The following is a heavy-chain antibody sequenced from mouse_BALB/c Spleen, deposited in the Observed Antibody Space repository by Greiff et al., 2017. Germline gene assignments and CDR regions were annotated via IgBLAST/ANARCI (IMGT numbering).Heavy chain of an antibody. CDR3: ARGGSSLDY. V-gene: IGHV5-6-5*01. Sequence: DVKLVESGGGLVKPGGSLKLSCAASGFSFSSYAMSWVRQTPEKRLEWVASISSGGSTYYPDSVKGRFTISRDNARNILYLQMSSLRSEDTAMYYCARGGSSLDYWGQGTTLTVSS. J-gene: IGHJ2*01. CDR2: ISSGGST. D-gene: IGHD1-1*01. CDR1: GFSFSSYA.